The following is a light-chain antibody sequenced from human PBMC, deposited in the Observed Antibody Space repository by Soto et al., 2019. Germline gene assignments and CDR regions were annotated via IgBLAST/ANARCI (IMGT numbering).Light chain of an antibody. Sequence: ELTQPSSVSVSPGQTASITCSGEKLGDKYACWYQQKPGQSPVLVIYQDNKRPSGIPERFSGSNSGNTATLTISGTQTMDEADYYCQAWDSSTYVFGTGTKVTVL. CDR2: QDN. V-gene: IGLV3-1*01. J-gene: IGLJ1*01. CDR1: KLGDKY. CDR3: QAWDSSTYV.